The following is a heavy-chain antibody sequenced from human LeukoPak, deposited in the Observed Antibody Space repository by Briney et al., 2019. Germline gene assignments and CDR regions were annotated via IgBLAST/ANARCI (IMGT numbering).Heavy chain of an antibody. J-gene: IGHJ5*02. CDR3: ARASYSSGWYRFDP. V-gene: IGHV6-1*01. CDR2: TYYRSKWYN. D-gene: IGHD6-19*01. CDR1: GDSFSSNSAA. Sequence: SQTLSLTCAISGDSFSSNSAAWNWIRQSPSRGLEWLGRTYYRSKWYNDYAVSVKSRITINPDTSKNQFSLQLNSVTPEDTAVYYCARASYSSGWYRFDPWGQGTLVTVSS.